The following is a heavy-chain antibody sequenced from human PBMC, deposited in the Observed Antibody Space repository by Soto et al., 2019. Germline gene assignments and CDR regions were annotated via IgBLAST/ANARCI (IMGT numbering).Heavy chain of an antibody. CDR1: GFTFSNHA. V-gene: IGHV3-64*01. Sequence: GGSLRLSCAASGFTFSNHAMHWVRQAPGKGLEFVSAISGNGGSTYYANSVKGRFTISRDNSKNTLYLQMGSLRAEDMAVYYCARFPGYFDYWGPGTLVTVSS. J-gene: IGHJ4*02. CDR2: ISGNGGST. CDR3: ARFPGYFDY.